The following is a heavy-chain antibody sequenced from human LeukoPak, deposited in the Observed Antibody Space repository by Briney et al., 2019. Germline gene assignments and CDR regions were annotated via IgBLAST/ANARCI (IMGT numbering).Heavy chain of an antibody. D-gene: IGHD5-12*01. CDR2: IFYTGST. CDR1: GGSISSSSFS. J-gene: IGHJ5*01. V-gene: IGHV4-39*01. Sequence: SETLSLTCTVSGGSISSSSFSWGWIRQPPGKGLEWIGSIFYTGSTNYNPSLKSRVTISVDTSKNQFSLKLSSATAADTALYYCARRLRGFDSWGQGTLVTVSS. CDR3: ARRLRGFDS.